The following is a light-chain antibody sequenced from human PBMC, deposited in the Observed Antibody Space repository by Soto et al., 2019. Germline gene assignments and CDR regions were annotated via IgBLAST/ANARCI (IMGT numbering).Light chain of an antibody. J-gene: IGLJ3*02. Sequence: NFMLTQPHSVSESPGKKGTLSCTRSSGSIAVNYVQWYQRRTVSAPTTIIYEDNQRPSGVPDRFSGSIDRSSNSASLTISGLKPEDEADYYCKSYDSGIKVFGGGTKLTVL. CDR2: EDN. V-gene: IGLV6-57*04. CDR3: KSYDSGIKV. CDR1: SGSIAVNY.